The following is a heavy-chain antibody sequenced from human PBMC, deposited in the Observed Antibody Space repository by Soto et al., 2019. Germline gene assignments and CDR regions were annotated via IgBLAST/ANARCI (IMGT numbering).Heavy chain of an antibody. CDR2: VNWSGST. J-gene: IGHJ6*02. Sequence: QVQLQQWGAGLLKPSEALSLTCGVSGESFNNYYWGWIRQPPGKALEWIGEVNWSGSTNYSPFFKSRVSISIDTSKKQFSLILTSVTAADTAVYYCARGQEVRYFDWALPPGMDVWGQGTKVTVSS. CDR1: GESFNNYY. D-gene: IGHD3-9*01. CDR3: ARGQEVRYFDWALPPGMDV. V-gene: IGHV4-34*01.